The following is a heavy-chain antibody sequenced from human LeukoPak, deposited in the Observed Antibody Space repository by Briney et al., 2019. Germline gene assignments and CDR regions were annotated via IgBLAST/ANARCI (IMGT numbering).Heavy chain of an antibody. Sequence: KAGGSLRLSCAASGFTFSSYSTSWIRQAPGKGLEWVSYISGTSTYTNYADSVKGRFTISRDNAKNSLYLQMNSLRAEDTAVYYCARDISYCGGDCAPYYFVYWGQGTLVTVSS. J-gene: IGHJ4*02. D-gene: IGHD2-21*02. CDR1: GFTFSSYS. CDR3: ARDISYCGGDCAPYYFVY. CDR2: ISGTSTYT. V-gene: IGHV3-11*05.